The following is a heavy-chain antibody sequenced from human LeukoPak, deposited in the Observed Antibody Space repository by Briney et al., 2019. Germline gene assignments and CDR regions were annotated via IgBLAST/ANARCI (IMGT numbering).Heavy chain of an antibody. D-gene: IGHD3-22*01. CDR2: ISAYNGNT. CDR3: ARRGLDYYDSSDYYTDAFDI. J-gene: IGHJ3*02. Sequence: ASVKVSCKASGYTFTSYGISWARQAPGQGLEWMGWISAYNGNTNYAQKLQGRVTMTTDTSTSTAYMELRSLRSDDTAVYYCARRGLDYYDSSDYYTDAFDIWGQGTMVTVSS. V-gene: IGHV1-18*01. CDR1: GYTFTSYG.